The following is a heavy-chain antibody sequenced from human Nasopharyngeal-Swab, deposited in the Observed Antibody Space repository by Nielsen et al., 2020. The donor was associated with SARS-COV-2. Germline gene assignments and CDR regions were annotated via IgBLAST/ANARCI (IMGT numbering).Heavy chain of an antibody. V-gene: IGHV3-74*01. CDR2: INGDGSSL. CDR1: GFTFSNYR. J-gene: IGHJ6*03. CDR3: ARETQYLTGVFYYYYYMDV. Sequence: GESLKISCAASGFTFSNYRMHWVRQAPGKGLVWVSRINGDGSSLNYADFVKGRFTISTDNAKSTLYLEMNSLRAEDTAVYYCARETQYLTGVFYYYYYMDVWGKGTTVTVSS. D-gene: IGHD3-9*01.